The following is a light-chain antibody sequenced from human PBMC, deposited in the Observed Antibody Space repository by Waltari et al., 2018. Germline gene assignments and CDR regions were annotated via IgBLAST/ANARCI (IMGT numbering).Light chain of an antibody. CDR1: QSISKY. Sequence: LVLTQSAGPRSLSQGGRATRSCRASQSISKYLAWYQQRPGQAPRLLIYAASTRATGIPDRFSGSGFGTDFSLTISRLEPEDFAVYYCQNHERLPAKFGKWTKVDIK. J-gene: IGKJ1*01. V-gene: IGKV3-20*01. CDR3: QNHERLPAK. CDR2: AAS.